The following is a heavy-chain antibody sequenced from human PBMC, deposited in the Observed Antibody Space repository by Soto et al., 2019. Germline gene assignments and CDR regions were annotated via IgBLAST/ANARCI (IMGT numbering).Heavy chain of an antibody. CDR3: AKDGSYHATQEFDN. V-gene: IGHV3-23*01. CDR2: VGTGGTA. J-gene: IGHJ4*02. D-gene: IGHD1-26*01. CDR1: GFTFSSYA. Sequence: VGSLRLSCAASGFTFSSYAMSWVRQAPGKGLEWVSAVGTGGTAYYADSVKGRFTISRDNSKNTLYLQMNSLRAEDTAVYYCAKDGSYHATQEFDNWGQGTLVTVS.